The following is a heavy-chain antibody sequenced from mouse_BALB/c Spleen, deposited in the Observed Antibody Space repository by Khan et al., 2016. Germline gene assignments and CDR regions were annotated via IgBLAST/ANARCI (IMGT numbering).Heavy chain of an antibody. J-gene: IGHJ1*01. CDR1: AYTFTNYG. CDR3: ARYRYYYGSSRYFDV. CDR2: INTYSGES. V-gene: IGHV9-3-1*01. D-gene: IGHD1-1*01. Sequence: QIQLVQSGPELKKPGKTVKISCKASAYTFTNYGMNWVKQAPGKVLKWMGWINTYSGESTYADDFKGRFAFSLETSANTAYLQINNLKNEDTATYFCARYRYYYGSSRYFDVWGAGTTVTVSS.